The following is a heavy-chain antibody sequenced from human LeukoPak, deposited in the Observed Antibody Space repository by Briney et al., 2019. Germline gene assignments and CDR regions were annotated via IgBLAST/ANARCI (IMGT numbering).Heavy chain of an antibody. CDR2: INPNSGGT. CDR1: GYTFTGYY. Sequence: GASVKVSCKASGYTFTGYYMHWVRQAPGQRLEWMGRINPNSGGTNYAQKFQGRVTMTRDTSISTAYMELSRLRSDDTAVYYCARGGYSYGFVVDYWGQGTLVTVSS. D-gene: IGHD5-18*01. CDR3: ARGGYSYGFVVDY. J-gene: IGHJ4*02. V-gene: IGHV1-2*06.